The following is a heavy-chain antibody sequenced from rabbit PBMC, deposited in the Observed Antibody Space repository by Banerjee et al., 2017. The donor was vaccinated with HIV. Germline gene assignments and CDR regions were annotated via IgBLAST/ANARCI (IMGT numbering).Heavy chain of an antibody. CDR2: IYAGSGST. Sequence: QEQLEESGGDLVKPEGSLTLTCTASGFSFNSNYWICWVRQAPGKGLEWIGCIYAGSGSTYYASWAKGRFTISKTSSTTVTLQMTSLTAADTATYFCARGVGSRTRLDLWGQGTLVTVS. J-gene: IGHJ3*01. CDR1: GFSFNSNYW. D-gene: IGHD4-2*01. V-gene: IGHV1S45*01. CDR3: ARGVGSRTRLDL.